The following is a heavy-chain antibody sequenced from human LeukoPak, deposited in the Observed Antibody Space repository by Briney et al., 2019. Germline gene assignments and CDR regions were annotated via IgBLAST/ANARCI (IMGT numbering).Heavy chain of an antibody. J-gene: IGHJ4*02. CDR2: VNADGGNT. Sequence: GRSLRLSRAASGFTFSSYGMHWVRQAPGKGLEWVSTVNADGGNTYFADSVKGRFTISRDNSKSTLILQMNSLRVEDTALYYCTKRVKYGGTWDHFADWGQGTLVTVSS. D-gene: IGHD1-26*01. CDR3: TKRVKYGGTWDHFAD. CDR1: GFTFSSYG. V-gene: IGHV3-23*01.